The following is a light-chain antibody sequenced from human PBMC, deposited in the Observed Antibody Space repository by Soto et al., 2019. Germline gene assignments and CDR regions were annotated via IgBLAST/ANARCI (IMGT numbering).Light chain of an antibody. Sequence: QSALTQPASVSGSPGQSITISCTGTSTDVGGYNYVSWYQQHTGKAPKVMIYDVSNRPSGVSNRFSGSKSGSTASLTISGLQAEDEADYYCSSYTSSSTYVFGTGTKVTVL. V-gene: IGLV2-14*01. CDR2: DVS. J-gene: IGLJ1*01. CDR3: SSYTSSSTYV. CDR1: STDVGGYNY.